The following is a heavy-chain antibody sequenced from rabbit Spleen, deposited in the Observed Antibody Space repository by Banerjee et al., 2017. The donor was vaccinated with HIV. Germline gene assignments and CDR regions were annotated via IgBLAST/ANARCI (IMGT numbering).Heavy chain of an antibody. D-gene: IGHD1-1*01. V-gene: IGHV1S45*01. CDR1: GIDFTNYY. CDR3: ARDTSSSFSSYGMDL. CDR2: IYAAKGST. Sequence: QEQLTETGGGLVQPGGSLTLSCKAAGIDFTNYYISWVRQAPGKGLEWIGIIYAAKGSTNYASWAKGRFTCSKTSSTTVTLQMTRLTAADTATYFCARDTSSSFSSYGMDLWGQGTLVTVS. J-gene: IGHJ6*01.